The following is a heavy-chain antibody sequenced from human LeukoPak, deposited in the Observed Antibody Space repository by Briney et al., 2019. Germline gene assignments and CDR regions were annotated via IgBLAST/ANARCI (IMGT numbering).Heavy chain of an antibody. CDR2: IYYSGST. D-gene: IGHD6-13*01. J-gene: IGHJ3*02. Sequence: SETLSLTCTVSGGSISSSSYYWGWIRQPPGKGLEWIGSIYYSGSTYYNPSLKSRVTISVDTSKNQFSLKLSSVTAADTAVYYCASNGIAAALDAFDIWGQETMVTVSS. V-gene: IGHV4-39*01. CDR1: GGSISSSSYY. CDR3: ASNGIAAALDAFDI.